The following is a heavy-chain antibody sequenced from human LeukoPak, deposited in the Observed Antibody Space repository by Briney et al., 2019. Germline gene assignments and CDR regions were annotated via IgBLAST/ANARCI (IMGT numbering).Heavy chain of an antibody. V-gene: IGHV3-48*03. CDR3: AREGYGGTSDAFDI. Sequence: GGSLRLSCATSGFTFSIYEMDWVRQAPGKGLEWVSYISSSGSIYYTDSVKGRFTISRDNAKNSLYLQMNSLRAEDTAIYYCAREGYGGTSDAFDIWGQGTMVTVSS. J-gene: IGHJ3*02. D-gene: IGHD4-23*01. CDR1: GFTFSIYE. CDR2: ISSSGSI.